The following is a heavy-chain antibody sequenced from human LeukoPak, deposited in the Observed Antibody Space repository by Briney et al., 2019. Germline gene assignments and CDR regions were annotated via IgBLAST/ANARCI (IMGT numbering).Heavy chain of an antibody. V-gene: IGHV3-23*01. CDR3: AKDSANPLYYFDY. CDR2: ISGSGGST. Sequence: PGGSLRLSCAASGFTFTGYAMSWVRQAPGKGLEWVSAISGSGGSTYYADSVKGRFTISRDNSKNTLYLQMNSLRAEDTAVYFCAKDSANPLYYFDYWGQGALVTVSS. J-gene: IGHJ4*02. CDR1: GFTFTGYA.